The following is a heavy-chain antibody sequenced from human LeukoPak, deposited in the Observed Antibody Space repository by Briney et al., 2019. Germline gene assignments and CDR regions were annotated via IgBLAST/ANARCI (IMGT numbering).Heavy chain of an antibody. Sequence: PGGSLRLSCAASGFTFSSYGMHWVRQAPGKGLEWVAVIWYDGSNKYYADSVKGRFTISRDNSKNTLYLQMNGLRAEDTAVYYCAKDSTIYGPIDYWGQGTLVTVSS. CDR3: AKDSTIYGPIDY. CDR1: GFTFSSYG. CDR2: IWYDGSNK. J-gene: IGHJ4*02. D-gene: IGHD3-3*01. V-gene: IGHV3-33*06.